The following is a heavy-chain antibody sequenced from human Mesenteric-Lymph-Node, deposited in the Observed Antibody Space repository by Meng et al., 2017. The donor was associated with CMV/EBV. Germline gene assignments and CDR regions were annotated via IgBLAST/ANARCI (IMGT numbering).Heavy chain of an antibody. Sequence: ASVKVSCKASGYTFTSYGISWVRQAPGQGLEWMGWISAYNGNTNYAQKLQGRVTMTRDTSISTAYMELSRLRSDDTAVYYFARDPSSSWYSPRPHLDYWGQGTLVTVSS. J-gene: IGHJ4*02. CDR1: GYTFTSYG. V-gene: IGHV1-18*01. D-gene: IGHD6-13*01. CDR2: ISAYNGNT. CDR3: ARDPSSSWYSPRPHLDY.